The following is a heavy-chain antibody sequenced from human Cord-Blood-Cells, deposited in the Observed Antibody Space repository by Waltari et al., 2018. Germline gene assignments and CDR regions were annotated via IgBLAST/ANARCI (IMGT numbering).Heavy chain of an antibody. CDR2: IWYDGSNK. CDR1: GFTFISYG. CDR3: ARGQYFDY. Sequence: QVQLVESGGGVVPPGRSLRPSWAAAGFTFISYGMHWVRRAPGKGMGWVAVIWYDGSNKYYADSVKGRFTISRDNSKNTLYLQMNSLRAEDMAVYYCARGQYFDYWGQGTLVTVSS. J-gene: IGHJ4*02. V-gene: IGHV3-33*01.